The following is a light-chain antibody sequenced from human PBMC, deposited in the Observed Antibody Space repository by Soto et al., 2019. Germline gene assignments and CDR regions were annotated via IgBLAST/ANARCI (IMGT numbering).Light chain of an antibody. V-gene: IGKV3-15*01. CDR2: SAS. Sequence: EIVMTQSPATLSVSPGERATLSCRASQSISTELAWYQQKPGQPPRLLIYSASTRATGVPARFTGSGSCAEITLTISGLQSEDFAVYYCQQGHNWPLTFGQGTRLEI. CDR3: QQGHNWPLT. J-gene: IGKJ2*01. CDR1: QSISTE.